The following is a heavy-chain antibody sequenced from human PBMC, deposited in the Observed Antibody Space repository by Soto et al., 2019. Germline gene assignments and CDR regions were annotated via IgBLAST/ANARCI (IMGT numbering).Heavy chain of an antibody. J-gene: IGHJ1*01. Sequence: PSETLSLTCAVYGGSFSGYYWSWIRQPPGKGLEWIGEINHSGSTNYNPSLKSRVTISVDTSKNQFSLKLSSVTAADTAVYYRARVWGSYFSPLGRWGYFQHWGQGTLVTISS. CDR3: ARVWGSYFSPLGRWGYFQH. D-gene: IGHD1-26*01. V-gene: IGHV4-34*01. CDR1: GGSFSGYY. CDR2: INHSGST.